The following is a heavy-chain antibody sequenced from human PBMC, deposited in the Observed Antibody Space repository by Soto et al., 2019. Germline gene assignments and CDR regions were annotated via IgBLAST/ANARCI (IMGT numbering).Heavy chain of an antibody. CDR3: AKDGVSGYSSSYYYYYYMDV. CDR1: GFTFSSYG. Sequence: GGSLRLSCAASGFTFSSYGIHWVRQAPGKGLEWVAVISSDGSNKYYADSVKGRFTISRDNSKNTLYLQMNSLRAEDTAVYYCAKDGVSGYSSSYYYYYYMDVWGKGTTVTVSS. V-gene: IGHV3-30*18. D-gene: IGHD6-6*01. J-gene: IGHJ6*03. CDR2: ISSDGSNK.